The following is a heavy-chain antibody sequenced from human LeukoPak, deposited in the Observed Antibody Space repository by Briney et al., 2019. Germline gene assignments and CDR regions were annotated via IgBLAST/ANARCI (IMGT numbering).Heavy chain of an antibody. J-gene: IGHJ4*02. V-gene: IGHV3-21*01. CDR1: GFTFSSYS. Sequence: KPGGSLRLSCAASGFTFSSYSMNWVRQAPGKGVEWVSSFSSSTNYIYHADSVKGRFTISRDNAKNSLYLQLNSLRAEDTAVYYCARDRALGYCSSTSCLWRYFDYWGQGTLVAVSS. D-gene: IGHD2-2*01. CDR2: FSSSTNYI. CDR3: ARDRALGYCSSTSCLWRYFDY.